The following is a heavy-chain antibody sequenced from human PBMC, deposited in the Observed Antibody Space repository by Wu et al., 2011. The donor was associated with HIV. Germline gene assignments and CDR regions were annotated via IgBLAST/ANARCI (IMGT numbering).Heavy chain of an antibody. D-gene: IGHD3-10*01. CDR2: IYPDDSNI. CDR3: ARRGGSGRKDAFDI. Sequence: VQLVQSGAEVKKPGESLKISCKGSGYSFSSYWIAWVRQMPGKGLEWMGIIYPDDSNIKYSPSFQVQVTISADKSISTAYLQWSSLKASDTAMYYCARRGGSGRKDAFDIWGQGTMVTVSS. CDR1: GYSFSSYW. J-gene: IGHJ3*02. V-gene: IGHV5-51*01.